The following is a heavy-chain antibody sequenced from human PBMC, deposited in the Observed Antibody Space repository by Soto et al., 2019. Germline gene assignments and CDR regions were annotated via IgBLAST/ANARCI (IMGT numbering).Heavy chain of an antibody. Sequence: ASMKVSCMASGYTFTSYYMHWVRQAPGQGLEWMGIINPSGGSTSYAQKFQGRVTMTRDTSTSTVYMELSSLRSEDTAVYYCARAQGATDPCLDYWGQGTLVTVSS. J-gene: IGHJ4*02. CDR1: GYTFTSYY. V-gene: IGHV1-46*01. CDR2: INPSGGST. CDR3: ARAQGATDPCLDY. D-gene: IGHD1-26*01.